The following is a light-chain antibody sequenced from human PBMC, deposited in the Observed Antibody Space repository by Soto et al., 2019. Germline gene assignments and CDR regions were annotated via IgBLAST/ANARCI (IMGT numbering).Light chain of an antibody. J-gene: IGLJ1*01. Sequence: QSALTQPRSVSGSPGQPVTISCSGTSSDVGGYNYVSWYQQYPGTAPKLMIYDVSMRPSGVPYRFSGSKSGNTASLTISGLQAEDEADYYCCSYAGSYTFYVFGSGTKVTVL. CDR1: SSDVGGYNY. V-gene: IGLV2-11*01. CDR2: DVS. CDR3: CSYAGSYTFYV.